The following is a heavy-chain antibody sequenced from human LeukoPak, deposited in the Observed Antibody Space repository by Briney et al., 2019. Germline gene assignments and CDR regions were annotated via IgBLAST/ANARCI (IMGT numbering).Heavy chain of an antibody. CDR3: VRDGGVSGYDLLDY. Sequence: GGSLRLSYAASGFTFSNYWMTWVRQAPGKGLEWVAHINQDGSEEHYMDSVKARFTISRDNAKNSLSLQMNSLRAEVTAVYYCVRDGGVSGYDLLDYWGQGTLVTVSS. V-gene: IGHV3-7*01. CDR2: INQDGSEE. J-gene: IGHJ4*02. CDR1: GFTFSNYW. D-gene: IGHD5-12*01.